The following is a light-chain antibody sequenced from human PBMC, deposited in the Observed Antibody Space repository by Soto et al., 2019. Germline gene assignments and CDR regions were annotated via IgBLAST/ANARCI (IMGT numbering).Light chain of an antibody. J-gene: IGLJ2*01. V-gene: IGLV3-21*04. CDR2: YDS. CDR3: QVLDSSSDHVV. CDR1: NIGSKS. Sequence: SSELTQSPSVSVAPGKTARITCGGNNIGSKSVHWYQQKPGQAPVLVIYYDSDRPSGIPERFSGSNSGNTATLTISRVEAGDEADYYCQVLDSSSDHVVFGGGTKLTVL.